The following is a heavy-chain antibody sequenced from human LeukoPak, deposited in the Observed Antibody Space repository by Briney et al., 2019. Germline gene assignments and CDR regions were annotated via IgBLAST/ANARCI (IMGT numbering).Heavy chain of an antibody. CDR3: ARRRGYGPSDY. Sequence: PSETLSLTCAVYGGSFSGYYWSWIRQPPGKGLEWIGEINHSGSTNYNPSLKSRVTISVDTSKNRFSLKLSSVTAADTAVYYCARRRGYGPSDYWGQGTLVTVSS. V-gene: IGHV4-34*01. CDR1: GGSFSGYY. D-gene: IGHD5-18*01. CDR2: INHSGST. J-gene: IGHJ4*02.